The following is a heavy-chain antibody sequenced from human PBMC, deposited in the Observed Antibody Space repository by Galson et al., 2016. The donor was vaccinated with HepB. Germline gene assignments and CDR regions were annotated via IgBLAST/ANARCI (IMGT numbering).Heavy chain of an antibody. J-gene: IGHJ2*01. D-gene: IGHD6-19*01. CDR3: SRVAMAVAGNWYFDL. CDR1: GFTFADHP. V-gene: IGHV3-49*03. Sequence: SLRLSCATSGFTFADHPVSWFRQAPGKGLEWVGFIRSKDYGATTAYAASVQGRFTISRDESEITAYLQMNGLKSEDTAIYYCSRVAMAVAGNWYFDLWGRGILVTVSS. CDR2: IRSKDYGATT.